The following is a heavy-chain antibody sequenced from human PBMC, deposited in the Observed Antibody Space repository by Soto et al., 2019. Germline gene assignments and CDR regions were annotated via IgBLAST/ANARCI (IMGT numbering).Heavy chain of an antibody. CDR3: ARDPAP. CDR2: IYNSGTT. CDR1: GGSITRGGYY. J-gene: IGHJ5*02. V-gene: IGHV4-31*03. Sequence: QVQLQESGPGLVKPSETLSLTCTVSGGSITRGGYYWSWIRQHPGKGLEWIGYIYNSGTTYYNPSLKSRVTISVDTSKNQFSPKLTSVTAANTAVYYCARDPAPWGQGTLVTVSS.